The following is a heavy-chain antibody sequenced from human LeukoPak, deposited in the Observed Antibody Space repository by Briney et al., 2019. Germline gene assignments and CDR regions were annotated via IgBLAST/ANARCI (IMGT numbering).Heavy chain of an antibody. CDR1: GFTFSNDW. V-gene: IGHV3-7*01. CDR3: ARDHAYRADY. D-gene: IGHD2-2*01. Sequence: PGGSLRLSCAASGFTFSNDWMSWVRQAPGKGLEWVANINKDESKKYYADSVKGRFTISRDNAKNSLYLQMSSLTAEDTAIYYCARDHAYRADYWGQGTLVTVSS. J-gene: IGHJ4*02. CDR2: INKDESKK.